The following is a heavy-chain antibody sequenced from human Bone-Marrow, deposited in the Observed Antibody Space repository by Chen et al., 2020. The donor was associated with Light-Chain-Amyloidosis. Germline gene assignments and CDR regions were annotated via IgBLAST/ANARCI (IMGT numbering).Heavy chain of an antibody. CDR2: IYPDDSDA. D-gene: IGHD5-12*01. CDR3: ARRRDGYNFDY. V-gene: IGHV5-51*01. Sequence: EQSGPEVKKPGESLKISCKGSGYTFPNYWIGWVRQMPGKGLEWMGVIYPDDSDARYSPSFEGQVTISADKSITTAYLQWWSLKASDTAMYYCARRRDGYNFDYWGQGTLVTVSS. CDR1: GYTFPNYW. J-gene: IGHJ4*02.